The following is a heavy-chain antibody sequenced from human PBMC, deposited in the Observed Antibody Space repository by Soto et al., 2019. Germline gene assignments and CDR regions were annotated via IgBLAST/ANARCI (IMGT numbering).Heavy chain of an antibody. CDR1: GFTFSSYD. Sequence: EVQLLESGGGLVQPGGSLRLSCAASGFTFSSYDMSWVHQAPGQGLEWVSAISGSGGSTYYADSVKGRFTISRDNSKNTLYLQMNSLRAEDTAVYYCAKEDVYWADAFDIWGQGTMVTVSA. CDR3: AKEDVYWADAFDI. V-gene: IGHV3-23*01. CDR2: ISGSGGST. J-gene: IGHJ3*02. D-gene: IGHD2-8*02.